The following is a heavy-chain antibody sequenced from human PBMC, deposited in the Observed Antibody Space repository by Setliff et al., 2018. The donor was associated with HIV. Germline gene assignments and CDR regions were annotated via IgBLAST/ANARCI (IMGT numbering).Heavy chain of an antibody. V-gene: IGHV4-28*03. Sequence: LSLTCAVSGYSISSSYWWGWIRQSPGKGLEWIGNIGNIYNGGSTYYNPSLKSRVTMSVDTSKNQFSLKLSSVTAADTAVYYCARGTGSYGSDYWGQGTQVTVSS. J-gene: IGHJ4*02. D-gene: IGHD5-18*01. CDR1: GYSISSSYW. CDR3: ARGTGSYGSDY. CDR2: IGNIYNGGST.